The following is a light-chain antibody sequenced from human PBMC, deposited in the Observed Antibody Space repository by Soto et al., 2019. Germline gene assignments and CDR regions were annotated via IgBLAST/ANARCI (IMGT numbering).Light chain of an antibody. V-gene: IGKV3-15*01. CDR1: QSLSSN. J-gene: IGKJ4*01. Sequence: EILLTQSPVTLYVSPGARATLSCRASQSLSSNLAWYQQRPGQAPRLLIYDTSTRATDLPTRFSGSGSGTEFTLTIASLQSADFAVYYCQQYNHWPRMLSFGGGTRVEL. CDR3: QQYNHWPRMLS. CDR2: DTS.